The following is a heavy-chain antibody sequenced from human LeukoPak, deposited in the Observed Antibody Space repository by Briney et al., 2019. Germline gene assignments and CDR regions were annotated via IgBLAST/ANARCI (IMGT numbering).Heavy chain of an antibody. CDR3: VKDIQYIGSTYYFDL. V-gene: IGHV3-11*01. Sequence: GGSLRLSCAASGFIFSDYQMAWIRQAPGKGLEWVSYITDNDNTVAYADSVKGRFTISRDNAKSSLYLQMNSLGAEDTAVYYCVKDIQYIGSTYYFDLWGQGALVTVSS. CDR1: GFIFSDYQ. D-gene: IGHD1-26*01. CDR2: ITDNDNTV. J-gene: IGHJ4*02.